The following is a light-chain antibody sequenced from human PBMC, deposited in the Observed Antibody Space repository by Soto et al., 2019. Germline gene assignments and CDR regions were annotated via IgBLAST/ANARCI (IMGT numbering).Light chain of an antibody. J-gene: IGKJ4*01. V-gene: IGKV3-20*01. CDR2: STS. CDR3: QQYGASPPAT. Sequence: EIVLTQSPGALSLSPGEGATLRCSASAPLSTSYVAWYRQSRGQPPKLLIYSTSTRAADISPRFSGSGSGTDFTLTICSLEPEDSATYYCQQYGASPPATFGGGTKVEI. CDR1: APLSTSY.